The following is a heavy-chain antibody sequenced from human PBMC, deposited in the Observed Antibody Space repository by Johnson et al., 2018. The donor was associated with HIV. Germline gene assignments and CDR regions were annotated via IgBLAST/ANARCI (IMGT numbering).Heavy chain of an antibody. CDR2: ISGSDHST. J-gene: IGHJ3*01. CDR1: GFTFDDYG. Sequence: VQLVESGGGVVQPGRSLRLSCAASGFTFDDYGMSWVRQAPGKGLEWVSPISGSDHSTYYADSVRGRFTISRDNSKNTLYLQMNSLRAEDTALYYCAREQKFCSGGSCSNAFDVWGQGTMVTVSS. CDR3: AREQKFCSGGSCSNAFDV. V-gene: IGHV3-23*04. D-gene: IGHD2-15*01.